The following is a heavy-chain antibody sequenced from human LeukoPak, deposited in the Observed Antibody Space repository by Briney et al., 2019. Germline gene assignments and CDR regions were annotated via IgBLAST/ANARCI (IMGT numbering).Heavy chain of an antibody. CDR1: GYTFSDYH. J-gene: IGHJ4*02. D-gene: IGHD3-9*01. CDR2: INPNSGDT. Sequence: ASVKVSCKASGYTFSDYHMHWVRQAPGQGPEWMGWINPNSGDTNYAQKLQGRVTMTTDTSTSTAYMELRSLRSDDTAVYYCARDKGLRYFDWPPPDYWGQGTLVTVSS. V-gene: IGHV1-2*02. CDR3: ARDKGLRYFDWPPPDY.